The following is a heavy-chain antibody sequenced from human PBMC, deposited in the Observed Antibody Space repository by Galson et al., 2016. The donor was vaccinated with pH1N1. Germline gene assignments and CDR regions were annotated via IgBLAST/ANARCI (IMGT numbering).Heavy chain of an antibody. CDR2: ITSGSGGI. V-gene: IGHV3-48*01. CDR1: GFSFSSYT. Sequence: SLRLSCAASGFSFSSYTTNWVRQAPGKALEWLSHITSGSGGIKYADSVKGRFTISRDNAKNSLFLEIDSLRAEDTAVYYCTRCANGPLDFWVFDLWGRGTLVSVSP. D-gene: IGHD3-3*01. CDR3: TRCANGPLDFWVFDL. J-gene: IGHJ2*01.